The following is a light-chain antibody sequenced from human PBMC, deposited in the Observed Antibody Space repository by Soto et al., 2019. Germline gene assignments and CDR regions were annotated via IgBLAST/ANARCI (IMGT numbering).Light chain of an antibody. Sequence: DIVMTQSPDSLAVSLGERATINCKSSQSVLYSSNNKNYLAWYQQKPVQPPKLLISWASTRESGVPDRFSGSGSGTDFTLTISSLQAEDVAVYYCQQYYSTPVTFGGGNKVEIK. V-gene: IGKV4-1*01. CDR1: QSVLYSSNNKNY. J-gene: IGKJ4*01. CDR3: QQYYSTPVT. CDR2: WAS.